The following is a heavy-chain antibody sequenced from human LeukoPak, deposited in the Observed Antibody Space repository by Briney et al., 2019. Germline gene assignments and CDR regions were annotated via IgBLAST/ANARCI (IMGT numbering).Heavy chain of an antibody. Sequence: GESLKISCKGSGYSFSSYWIGWVRQMPGKGLEWMGIINSGRSDTRYSPSFQGQVTISADKSISTAYLQWSSLKASDTAMYYCARPGYCSGGSCYVVDYWGQGTLVTVSS. D-gene: IGHD2-15*01. CDR2: INSGRSDT. V-gene: IGHV5-51*01. CDR1: GYSFSSYW. CDR3: ARPGYCSGGSCYVVDY. J-gene: IGHJ4*02.